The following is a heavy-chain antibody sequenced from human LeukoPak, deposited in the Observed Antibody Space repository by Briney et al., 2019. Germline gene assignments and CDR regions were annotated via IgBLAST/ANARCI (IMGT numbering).Heavy chain of an antibody. CDR2: ISSNGGST. J-gene: IGHJ4*02. D-gene: IGHD3-3*01. CDR3: ARARGYDFWSGFWA. V-gene: IGHV3-64*01. Sequence: GGSLRLSCAASGFTFSSYAMHWVRQAPGKGLEYVSAISSNGGSTYYANSVKGRFTISRDNSKNTLYLQMGSLRAEDMAVYYCARARGYDFWSGFWAWGQGTPVTVSS. CDR1: GFTFSSYA.